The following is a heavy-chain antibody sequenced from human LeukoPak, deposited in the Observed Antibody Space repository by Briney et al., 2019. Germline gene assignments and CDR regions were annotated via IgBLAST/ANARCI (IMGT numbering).Heavy chain of an antibody. J-gene: IGHJ5*02. CDR2: ISSSGGST. D-gene: IGHD6-13*01. CDR1: GFTFSSYA. CDR3: AKDWAGIAAVNWFDP. V-gene: IGHV3-23*01. Sequence: GGSLRLSCAASGFTFSSYAMSWVRQAPGKGLEWVSAISSSGGSTYYADSVKGRFTISRDNSKNTLYLQMNSLRAEDTAVYYCAKDWAGIAAVNWFDPWGQGTLVTVSS.